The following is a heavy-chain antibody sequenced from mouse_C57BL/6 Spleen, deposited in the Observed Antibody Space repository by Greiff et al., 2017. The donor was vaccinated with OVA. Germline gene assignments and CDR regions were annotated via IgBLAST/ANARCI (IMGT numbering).Heavy chain of an antibody. V-gene: IGHV2-6-1*01. J-gene: IGHJ4*01. CDR2: IWSDGST. CDR1: GFSLTSYG. D-gene: IGHD1-1*01. Sequence: VQLQQSGPGLVAPSQSLSITCTVSGFSLTSYGVHWVRQPPGKGLEWLVVIWSDGSTTYNSALKSRLSISKDNSKSQVFLKMNSLQTDDTAMYYCARHRAITTVQENAMDYWGQGTSVTVSS. CDR3: ARHRAITTVQENAMDY.